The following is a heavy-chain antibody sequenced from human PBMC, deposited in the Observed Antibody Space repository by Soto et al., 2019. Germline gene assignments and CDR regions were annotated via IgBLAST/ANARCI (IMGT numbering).Heavy chain of an antibody. J-gene: IGHJ4*02. V-gene: IGHV3-21*01. Sequence: GGSLRLSCAASGFTFSSYSMNWVRQAPGKGLEWVSSISSSSSYIYYADSVKGRFTISRDNAKNSLYLQMNSLRAEDTAVYYCARDRRGYSYGRELHYWGQGTIVTV. CDR3: ARDRRGYSYGRELHY. D-gene: IGHD5-18*01. CDR1: GFTFSSYS. CDR2: ISSSSSYI.